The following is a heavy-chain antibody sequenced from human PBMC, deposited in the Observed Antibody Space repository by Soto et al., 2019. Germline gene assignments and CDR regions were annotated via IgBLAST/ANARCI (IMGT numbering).Heavy chain of an antibody. D-gene: IGHD3-22*01. Sequence: PSETLSLTCTVSGGSISSADYYWSWIRQPPGKGLEWIGYIYYSGSTYYNPSLKSRVTISVDTSKNQFSLKLSSVTAADAAVYYCARETGVLDYYDSSGPRDYWGQGTLVTVSS. CDR1: GGSISSADYY. J-gene: IGHJ4*02. CDR2: IYYSGST. CDR3: ARETGVLDYYDSSGPRDY. V-gene: IGHV4-30-4*01.